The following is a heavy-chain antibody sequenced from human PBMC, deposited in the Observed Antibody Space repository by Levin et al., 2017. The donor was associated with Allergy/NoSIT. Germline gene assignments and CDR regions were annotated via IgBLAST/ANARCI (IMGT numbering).Heavy chain of an antibody. CDR1: GGSFSGYY. CDR2: INHSGST. Sequence: SETLSLTCAVYGGSFSGYYWSWIRQPPGKGLEWIGEINHSGSTNYNPSLKSRVTISVDTSKNQFSLKLSSVTAADTAVYYCASSGTTVTILTFDPWGQGTLVTVSS. CDR3: ASSGTTVTILTFDP. J-gene: IGHJ5*02. V-gene: IGHV4-34*01. D-gene: IGHD4-17*01.